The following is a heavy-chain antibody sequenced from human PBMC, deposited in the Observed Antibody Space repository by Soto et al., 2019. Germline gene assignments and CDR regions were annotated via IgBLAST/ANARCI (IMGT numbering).Heavy chain of an antibody. J-gene: IGHJ5*02. CDR2: IYWDDDK. CDR3: AHSIRGWYVVSRQKTYNWFDP. V-gene: IGHV2-5*02. Sequence: QITLKESGPTLVKPTQTLTLTCTFSGFSLSTSGVGVGWIRQPPGKALEWLALIYWDDDKRYSPSLKSRLTITKDTSKNQVVLTMTNMDPVDTATYYCAHSIRGWYVVSRQKTYNWFDPWGQGTLVTVSS. CDR1: GFSLSTSGVG. D-gene: IGHD6-19*01.